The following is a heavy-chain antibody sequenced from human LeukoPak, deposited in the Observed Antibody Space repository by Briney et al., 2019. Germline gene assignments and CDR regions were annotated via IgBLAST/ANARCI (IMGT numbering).Heavy chain of an antibody. CDR1: GFTFSSYG. J-gene: IGHJ4*02. CDR3: AKAHYDIWAIDY. CDR2: ISYDGSDK. V-gene: IGHV3-30*18. Sequence: GGSLRLSCAASGFTFSSYGTHWVRQAPGKGLEWVAVISYDGSDKYYADSVKGRFTISRDNSKNTLYLQMNSLRAEDTAVYYCAKAHYDIWAIDYWGQGTLVTVSS. D-gene: IGHD3-9*01.